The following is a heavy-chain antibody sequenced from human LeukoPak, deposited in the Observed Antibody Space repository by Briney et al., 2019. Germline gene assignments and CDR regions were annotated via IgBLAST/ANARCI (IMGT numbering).Heavy chain of an antibody. CDR1: GFTFSDFA. D-gene: IGHD3-22*01. Sequence: GGSLKLSCAASGFTFSDFAMGWVRQAPGKGLEWVSVISTSDDTYYADSVKGRFTISRDNSKDTVPLQMNSLRAEDTAVYYCAKDLNYYDSSGDDYWGQGTLVTVSS. CDR3: AKDLNYYDSSGDDY. J-gene: IGHJ4*02. V-gene: IGHV3-23*01. CDR2: ISTSDDT.